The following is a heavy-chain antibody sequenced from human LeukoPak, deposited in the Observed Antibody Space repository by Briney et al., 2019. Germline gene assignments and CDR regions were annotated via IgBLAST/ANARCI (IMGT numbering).Heavy chain of an antibody. V-gene: IGHV3-74*01. J-gene: IGHJ4*02. CDR3: ARRSAAAGTGDY. CDR1: GFTFSNYW. D-gene: IGHD6-13*01. Sequence: GGSLRLSCAASGFTFSNYWMHWVRQVPGEGLVWVSRINSDGSSTSYADSVKGRFTISRDNAKNTLYLQMNSLRAEDTAVYYCARRSAAAGTGDYWGQGTLVTVSS. CDR2: INSDGSST.